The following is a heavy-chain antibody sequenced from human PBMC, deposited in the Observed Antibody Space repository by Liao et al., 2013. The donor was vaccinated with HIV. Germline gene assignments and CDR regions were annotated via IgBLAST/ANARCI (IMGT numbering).Heavy chain of an antibody. J-gene: IGHJ6*03. Sequence: QVQLQESGPGLGKPSETLSLTCTVSGGSIRNYYWSWIRQPPGKGLEWIGFIYYSGTTNYNPSLKSRVTISVDTSKNQFSLKLSSVTAADTAVYYCARGTVVTPDYYYYYMDVWGKGTTVTVSS. D-gene: IGHD4-23*01. CDR1: GGSIRNYY. CDR3: ARGTVVTPDYYYYYMDV. CDR2: IYYSGTT. V-gene: IGHV4-59*01.